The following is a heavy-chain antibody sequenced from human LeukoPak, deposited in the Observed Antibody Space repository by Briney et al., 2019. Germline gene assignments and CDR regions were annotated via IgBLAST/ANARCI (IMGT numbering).Heavy chain of an antibody. CDR2: MNPNSGNT. CDR3: ARGLGDFWSGSRGFDY. J-gene: IGHJ4*02. CDR1: GYTFTSYD. V-gene: IGHV1-8*03. Sequence: ASVKVSCKASGYTFTSYDINWVRQATGQGLEWMRWMNPNSGNTGYAQKFQGRVTITRNTSISTAYMELSSLRSEDTAVYYCARGLGDFWSGSRGFDYWGQGTLVTVSS. D-gene: IGHD3-3*01.